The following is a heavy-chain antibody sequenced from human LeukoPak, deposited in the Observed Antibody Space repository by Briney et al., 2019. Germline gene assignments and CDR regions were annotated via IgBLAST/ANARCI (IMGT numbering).Heavy chain of an antibody. CDR2: ISGSGGST. J-gene: IGHJ4*02. D-gene: IGHD4-23*01. CDR1: GFTFSSYA. Sequence: AGGSLRLSCAASGFTFSSYAMSWVRQAPGKGLEWVSAISGSGGSTYYADSVKGRFTISRDNSKNTLYLQMNSLRAEDTAVYYCEKGAEGPRWPPFDYWGQGTLVTVSS. CDR3: EKGAEGPRWPPFDY. V-gene: IGHV3-23*01.